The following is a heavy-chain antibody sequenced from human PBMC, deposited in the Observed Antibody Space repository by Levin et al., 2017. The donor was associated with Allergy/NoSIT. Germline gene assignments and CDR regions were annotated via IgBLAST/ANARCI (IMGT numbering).Heavy chain of an antibody. D-gene: IGHD3-16*02. J-gene: IGHJ4*02. CDR1: GDSFTSINW. CDR2: ISYTGGT. Sequence: PGGSLRLSCVVSGDSFTSINWWNWVRQPPGKGLEWIGHISYTGGTIYNPSLKNRVTISLDTSKKQFSLRLSSVTAADTAVYYCATIGTYRPFDYWGQGTVVTVSS. V-gene: IGHV4-4*02. CDR3: ATIGTYRPFDY.